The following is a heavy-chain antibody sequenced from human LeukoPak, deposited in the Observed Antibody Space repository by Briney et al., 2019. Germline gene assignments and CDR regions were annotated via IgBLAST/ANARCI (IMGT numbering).Heavy chain of an antibody. V-gene: IGHV3-74*03. J-gene: IGHJ4*02. Sequence: GGSLRLSCAASGFTFSSYWMHWVRQAPGKGLVWVSRINRDGSTTTYADSVKGRFTVSRGNAKNTLNLQMNSLRAEDTAVYYCARGGDYYDSSGYLWRPAEIDYWGQGTLVTVSS. D-gene: IGHD3-22*01. CDR3: ARGGDYYDSSGYLWRPAEIDY. CDR1: GFTFSSYW. CDR2: INRDGSTT.